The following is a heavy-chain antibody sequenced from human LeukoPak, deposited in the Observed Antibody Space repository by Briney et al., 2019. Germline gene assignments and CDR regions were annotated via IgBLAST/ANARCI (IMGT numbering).Heavy chain of an antibody. Sequence: PSETLSLTCAVSGVSISSGGFSWSWIRQPPGKGLEWIGYIYDSGSTNYNPYLKSRVTISVDTSKNQFSLKLSSVTAADTAVYYCARDHGSGRRWFDPWGQGTLVTVSS. V-gene: IGHV4-61*08. CDR2: IYDSGST. D-gene: IGHD3-10*01. CDR1: GVSISSGGFS. CDR3: ARDHGSGRRWFDP. J-gene: IGHJ5*02.